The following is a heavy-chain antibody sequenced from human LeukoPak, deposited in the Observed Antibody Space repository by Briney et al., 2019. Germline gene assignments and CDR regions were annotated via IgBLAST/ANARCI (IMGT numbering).Heavy chain of an antibody. Sequence: GGSLRLSCVASGFTFSNYWMHWVRQPPGKGPVWVSRIYVDGRTTNYADSVKGRFTISRDNAKNTVYLEMNSLSVEDTATYYCIKDFRSADLWGQGTPVTVTS. V-gene: IGHV3-74*01. CDR3: IKDFRSADL. CDR1: GFTFSNYW. J-gene: IGHJ5*02. CDR2: IYVDGRTT.